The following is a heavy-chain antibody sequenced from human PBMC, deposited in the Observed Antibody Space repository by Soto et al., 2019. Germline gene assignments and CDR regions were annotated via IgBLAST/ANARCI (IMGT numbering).Heavy chain of an antibody. J-gene: IGHJ6*02. CDR2: INPNGGST. CDR1: GDTFTSYY. V-gene: IGHV1-46*01. D-gene: IGHD1-1*01. CDR3: ATGSFTSTGGRIGYHYNAMDV. Sequence: ASVKVSCKAPGDTFTSYYMHWVRQAPGHGLEWMGVINPNGGSTWFAQKFQGRVTMTSDTSTSTVYMELSSLTSEDTAVYYCATGSFTSTGGRIGYHYNAMDVWGQGTTVTVSS.